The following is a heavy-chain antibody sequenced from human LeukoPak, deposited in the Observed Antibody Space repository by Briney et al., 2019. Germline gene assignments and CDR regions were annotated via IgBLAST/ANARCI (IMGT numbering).Heavy chain of an antibody. Sequence: GGSLRLSCVVSGFTFSSYSVNWVRQSPGKGLEWVSYISSSSSYIHYADSVKGRFTISRDNAKNSMFLQMNSLRAEDTAVYYCVRDQGGAVSYWGQGTLVTVSS. CDR1: GFTFSSYS. V-gene: IGHV3-21*01. J-gene: IGHJ4*02. CDR2: ISSSSSYI. CDR3: VRDQGGAVSY. D-gene: IGHD3-16*01.